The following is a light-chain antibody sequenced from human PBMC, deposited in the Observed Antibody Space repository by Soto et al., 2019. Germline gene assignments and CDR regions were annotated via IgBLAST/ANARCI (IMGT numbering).Light chain of an antibody. CDR2: DAS. Sequence: EIVLTQSPGTLSLSPGERATLSCRASQSVSSTYLAWYQQKPGQAPRLLIYDASNRATGIPDRFSGSGSGTDFTLTISRLEPEDFAVYYCQQYGGSPPNTFGQGTKREIK. CDR3: QQYGGSPPNT. J-gene: IGKJ2*01. CDR1: QSVSSTY. V-gene: IGKV3-20*01.